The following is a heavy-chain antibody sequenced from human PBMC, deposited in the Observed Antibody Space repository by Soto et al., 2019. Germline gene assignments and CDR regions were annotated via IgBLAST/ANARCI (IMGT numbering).Heavy chain of an antibody. CDR2: IYQSGST. Sequence: SETLSLTCAVSGGSISTSNWWSWVRQPPGKGLEWIGEIYQSGSTNYNPSHKSRVTISVDKSKNQFSLKLSSVTAADTAVYYCARVSGSGSYYGFDPWGQGTLVT. J-gene: IGHJ5*02. CDR1: GGSISTSNW. D-gene: IGHD3-10*01. CDR3: ARVSGSGSYYGFDP. V-gene: IGHV4-4*02.